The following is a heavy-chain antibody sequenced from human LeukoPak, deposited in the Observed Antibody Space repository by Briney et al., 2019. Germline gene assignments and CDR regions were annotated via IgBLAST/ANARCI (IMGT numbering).Heavy chain of an antibody. V-gene: IGHV4-38-2*01. CDR3: TRSIPIIGMCAFQV. J-gene: IGHJ3*01. CDR1: GYSINSGYY. Sequence: KPSETLSLTCAVSGYSINSGYYWGWIRQPPGKGLDWIGSISHNENTYYTPSLKSRLTISVDTSKNYFSLQLSSVTAADTAVYYCTRSIPIIGMCAFQVWGQGTMVTVSS. CDR2: ISHNENT. D-gene: IGHD3-10*01.